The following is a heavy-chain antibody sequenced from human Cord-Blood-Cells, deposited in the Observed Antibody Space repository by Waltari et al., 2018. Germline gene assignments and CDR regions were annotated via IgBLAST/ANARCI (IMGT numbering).Heavy chain of an antibody. J-gene: IGHJ3*02. D-gene: IGHD2-15*01. CDR2: INPNSG. Sequence: QVQLVQSGAEVKKPGASVKVSCKASGYTFAGYYMHWVRQAPGQGLEWMGWINPNSGDTSISTAYMELSRLRSDDTAVYYCARSSWSTPDAFDIWGQGTMVTVSS. V-gene: IGHV1-2*02. CDR1: GYTFAGYY. CDR3: ARSSWSTPDAFDI.